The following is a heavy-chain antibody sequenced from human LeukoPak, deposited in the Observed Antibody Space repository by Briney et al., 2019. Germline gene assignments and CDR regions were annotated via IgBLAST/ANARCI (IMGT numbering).Heavy chain of an antibody. V-gene: IGHV4-39*02. J-gene: IGHJ4*02. D-gene: IGHD2-21*02. CDR3: ARNDAKMVTVDY. CDR2: IHYGANT. Sequence: SETLSLTCTVSGVSITSRSYYWGWIRQPPGKGPEWIGSIHYGANTYRNPSLKSRVTISMDTSKNHFSLSLSSVTAADTAVYYCARNDAKMVTVDYWGQGALVTVSS. CDR1: GVSITSRSYY.